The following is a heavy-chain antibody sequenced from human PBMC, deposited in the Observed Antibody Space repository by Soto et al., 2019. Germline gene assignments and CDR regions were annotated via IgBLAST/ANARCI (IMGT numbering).Heavy chain of an antibody. CDR1: GYTFTIYY. Sequence: GASVKVSCKASGYTFTIYYMHWVRQAPGQGLEWMGIINPSGGSTSYAQKFQGRVTMTRDTSTSTVYMELSSLRSEDTAVYYCASGGLDIVVVPAAMRSYYYYYYMDVWGKGTTVTVSS. CDR3: ASGGLDIVVVPAAMRSYYYYYYMDV. J-gene: IGHJ6*03. V-gene: IGHV1-46*03. D-gene: IGHD2-2*03. CDR2: INPSGGST.